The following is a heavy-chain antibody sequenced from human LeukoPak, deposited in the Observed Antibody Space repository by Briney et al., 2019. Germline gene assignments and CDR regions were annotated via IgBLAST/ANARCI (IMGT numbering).Heavy chain of an antibody. V-gene: IGHV4-39*01. D-gene: IGHD4-11*01. CDR3: ARHPSCTTVTHCSFDH. J-gene: IGHJ4*02. CDR1: GCSISSYSYQ. Sequence: SETLSLTCTVSGCSISSYSYQWGWIRQPPGKGLEWIGYVSDSGASYYTPSLRSRVTISVDTSKNEFSLKLSSVTAADTAVYYCARHPSCTTVTHCSFDHWGQGTLVTVSS. CDR2: VSDSGAS.